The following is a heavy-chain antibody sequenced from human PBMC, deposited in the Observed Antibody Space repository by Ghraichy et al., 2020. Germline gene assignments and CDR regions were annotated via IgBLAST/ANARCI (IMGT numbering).Heavy chain of an antibody. CDR1: GGSFSGYY. CDR2: INHSGST. V-gene: IGHV4-34*01. Sequence: SETLSLTCAVYGGSFSGYYWSWIRQPPGKGLEWIGEINHSGSTNYNPSLKSRVTISVDTSKNQFSLKLSSVTAADTAVYYCARGRRITMVRGVTKVLDYWGQGTLVTVSS. J-gene: IGHJ4*02. D-gene: IGHD3-10*01. CDR3: ARGRRITMVRGVTKVLDY.